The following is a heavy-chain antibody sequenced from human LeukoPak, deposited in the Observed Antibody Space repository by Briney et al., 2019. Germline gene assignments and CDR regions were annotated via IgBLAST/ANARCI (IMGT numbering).Heavy chain of an antibody. Sequence: RRASLKVSCKTSGYTFTSYHIHWVRQAPGQGLEWMAIMRASGGSASSAQHFQSRVTMTRDTSPSTDYMELSSLRSEDKAVYYCAREVPYSYYFDYWGQGTLVTVSS. CDR1: GYTFTSYH. J-gene: IGHJ4*02. CDR2: MRASGGSA. V-gene: IGHV1-46*01. CDR3: AREVPYSYYFDY. D-gene: IGHD2-15*01.